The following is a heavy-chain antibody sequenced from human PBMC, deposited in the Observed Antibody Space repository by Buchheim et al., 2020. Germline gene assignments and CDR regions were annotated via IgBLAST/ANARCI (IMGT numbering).Heavy chain of an antibody. CDR2: IAYDSSSM. V-gene: IGHV3-30-3*01. D-gene: IGHD2-21*01. J-gene: IGHJ5*02. CDR1: GFTFSRYA. Sequence: QVHLVESGGMVVQPRRSLRLSCTGSGFTFSRYALNWVRQAPGQGLEWVGGIAYDSSSMTYADSVRGRFTISRDNTRNTLYLQLNSLRHEDTATYDCVYQFLALDTWGQG. CDR3: VYQFLALDT.